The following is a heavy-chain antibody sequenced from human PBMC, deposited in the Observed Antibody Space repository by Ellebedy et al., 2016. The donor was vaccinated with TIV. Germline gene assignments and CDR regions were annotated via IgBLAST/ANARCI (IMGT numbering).Heavy chain of an antibody. V-gene: IGHV3-7*01. CDR1: GFTFSSYW. CDR3: ERDQGGPYIKATIVNYYYGIDV. Sequence: PGGSLRLSCAASGFTFSSYWMSWVRQAPGKGLEWVANIKQDGSEKYYVDSVKGRFTISRENAKNSLNLQMHSLRADDTAVYHCERDQGGPYIKATIVNYYYGIDVWGLGTTVTVS. D-gene: IGHD5-12*01. J-gene: IGHJ6*02. CDR2: IKQDGSEK.